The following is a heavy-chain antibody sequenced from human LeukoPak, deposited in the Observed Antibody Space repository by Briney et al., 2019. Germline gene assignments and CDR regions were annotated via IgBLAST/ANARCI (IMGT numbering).Heavy chain of an antibody. CDR3: ARGWELGDFDY. V-gene: IGHV3-21*05. CDR1: GFTFSSYE. D-gene: IGHD1-26*01. Sequence: GGSLRLSCAASGFTFSSYEMNWVRQAPGKGLEWVSYISSSSSYIYYADSVKGRFTISRDNAKNSLYLQMNSLRAEDTAVYYCARGWELGDFDYWGQGTLVTVSS. CDR2: ISSSSSYI. J-gene: IGHJ4*02.